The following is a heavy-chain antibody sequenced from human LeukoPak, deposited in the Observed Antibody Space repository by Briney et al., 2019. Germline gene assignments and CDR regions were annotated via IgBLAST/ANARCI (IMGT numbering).Heavy chain of an antibody. V-gene: IGHV3-7*01. CDR1: GFTFSSYW. J-gene: IGHJ4*02. CDR3: ARRILTYYYGSGLDY. Sequence: GGSLRLSCAASGFTFSSYWMSWVRQAPGKGLEWVANIKQDESEEYYVDSVKGRFTISRDNAKNSLYLQMNSLRAEDTAVYFCARRILTYYYGSGLDYWGQGTLVTVSS. D-gene: IGHD3-10*01. CDR2: IKQDESEE.